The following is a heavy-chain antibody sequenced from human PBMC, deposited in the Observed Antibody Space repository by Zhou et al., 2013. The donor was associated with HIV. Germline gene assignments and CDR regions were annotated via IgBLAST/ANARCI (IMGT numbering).Heavy chain of an antibody. Sequence: QVQLQESGPGLVKPSETLSLTCTVSGGSISSHYWSWIRQPPGKGLEWIGYIYYSGSTNYNPSLKSRVTISVDTSKNQFSLKLSSVTAADTAVYYCARGRTGDRVVYYYYYMDVWGKGTTVTVSS. D-gene: IGHD7-27*01. CDR1: GGSISSHY. V-gene: IGHV4-59*11. J-gene: IGHJ6*03. CDR3: ARGRTGDRVVYYYYYMDV. CDR2: IYYSGST.